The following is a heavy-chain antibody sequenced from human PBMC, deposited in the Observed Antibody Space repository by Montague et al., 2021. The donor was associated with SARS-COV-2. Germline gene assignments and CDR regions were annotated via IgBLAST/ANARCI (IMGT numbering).Heavy chain of an antibody. Sequence: SETLSLTCAVYGGSFSGYHWNWIRQPPGKGLEWIGEINHGGITNYNPSLKSRLTISADTSKNQFSLKLTSVAAADTAVYYCARLRDGVVPSHILGVGPYYSYYFIDVWGQGTTVTVSS. CDR1: GGSFSGYH. V-gene: IGHV4-34*01. J-gene: IGHJ6*01. D-gene: IGHD3-10*01. CDR2: INHGGIT. CDR3: ARLRDGVVPSHILGVGPYYSYYFIDV.